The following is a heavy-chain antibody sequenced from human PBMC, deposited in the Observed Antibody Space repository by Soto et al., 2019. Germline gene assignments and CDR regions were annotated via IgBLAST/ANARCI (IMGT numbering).Heavy chain of an antibody. J-gene: IGHJ6*02. CDR1: GFTFSSYG. V-gene: IGHV3-30*18. Sequence: QVQLVESGGGVVQPGRSLRLSCAASGFTFSSYGMHWVRQAPGKGLEWVAVISYDGSNKYYADSVKGRFTISRDNSKNTLYLQMNSLRAEDTAVYYCAKDQNSSGWWGDYYYGMDVWGQGTTVTVSS. D-gene: IGHD6-19*01. CDR3: AKDQNSSGWWGDYYYGMDV. CDR2: ISYDGSNK.